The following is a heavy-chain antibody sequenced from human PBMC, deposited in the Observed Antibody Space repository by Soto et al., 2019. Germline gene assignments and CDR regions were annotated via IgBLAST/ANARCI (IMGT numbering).Heavy chain of an antibody. CDR1: GFTFSSYA. V-gene: IGHV3-23*01. CDR2: ISSSGATV. Sequence: GGSLRLSCAASGFTFSSYAMTWVRQAPGKALEWVSVISSSGATVYYADSVKGRFTISRDNSKNTLYLQMNSLRVEDTAIYYCAKDLQTTVVRAYDYWGQGTLVTVSS. D-gene: IGHD4-17*01. CDR3: AKDLQTTVVRAYDY. J-gene: IGHJ4*02.